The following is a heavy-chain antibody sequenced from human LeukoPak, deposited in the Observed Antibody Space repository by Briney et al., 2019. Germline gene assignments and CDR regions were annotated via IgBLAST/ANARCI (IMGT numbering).Heavy chain of an antibody. D-gene: IGHD3-22*01. Sequence: GGSLRLSCAASGFTFSSYEMNWVRQAPGKGLEWVSYISSSGSTIYYADSVKGRFTISRGNAKNSLYLQMNSLRAEDTAVYYCASEHYYDSSGYYYESQHWGQGTLVTVSS. V-gene: IGHV3-48*03. CDR1: GFTFSSYE. CDR3: ASEHYYDSSGYYYESQH. J-gene: IGHJ1*01. CDR2: ISSSGSTI.